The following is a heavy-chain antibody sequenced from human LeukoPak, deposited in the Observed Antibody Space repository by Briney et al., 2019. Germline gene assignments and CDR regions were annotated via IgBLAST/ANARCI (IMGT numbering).Heavy chain of an antibody. V-gene: IGHV3-21*01. J-gene: IGHJ1*01. CDR3: ASSSGYYLDYFQH. CDR1: GFTFSSYS. D-gene: IGHD3-22*01. CDR2: ISSSSSYI. Sequence: GGSLRLSCAASGFTFSSYSMNWVRRAPGKGLEWVSSISSSSSYIYYGDSVKGRFTISRDNAKNSLYLQMNSLRAEDTAVYYCASSSGYYLDYFQHWGQGTLVTVSS.